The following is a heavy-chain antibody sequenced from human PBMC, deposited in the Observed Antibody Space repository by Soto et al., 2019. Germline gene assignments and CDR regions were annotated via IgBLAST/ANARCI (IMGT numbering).Heavy chain of an antibody. CDR3: ARGNDYVGY. CDR2: ISHSGSTI. Sequence: QVQLVGSGGGLVKPGGSLRLSCAASGFTSSDYYMNWIRQAPGKGLEWVSYISHSGSTIYYADSVKGRFTISRDNAKNSLYLQMNSLRVEDTAIYYCARGNDYVGYWGQGTLVTVSS. V-gene: IGHV3-11*01. CDR1: GFTSSDYY. J-gene: IGHJ4*02.